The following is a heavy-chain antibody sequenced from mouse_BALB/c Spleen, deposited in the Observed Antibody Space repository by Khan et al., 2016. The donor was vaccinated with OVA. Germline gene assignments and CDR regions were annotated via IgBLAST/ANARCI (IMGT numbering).Heavy chain of an antibody. D-gene: IGHD2-12*01. V-gene: IGHV1S137*01. CDR2: ISTYYGDA. J-gene: IGHJ3*01. CDR1: GYTFTDYA. Sequence: QVQLKQSGAELVRPGVSVKISCKGSGYTFTDYAMHWVKQSHAKSLEWIGVISTYYGDATYNQKFKGKATMTVDKSSSTAYMELARLTSEDAAIYYCERANVTARFTYRGQGSLVTVSA. CDR3: ERANVTARFTY.